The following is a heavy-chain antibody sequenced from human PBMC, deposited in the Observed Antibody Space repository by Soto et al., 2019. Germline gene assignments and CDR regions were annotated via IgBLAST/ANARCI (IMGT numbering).Heavy chain of an antibody. CDR2: IFYRGAT. CDR1: GGSISGHY. V-gene: IGHV4-59*11. CDR3: AGAGGNFDP. Sequence: SETLSLTCTVSGGSISGHYWGWIRQPPGKEPEWIGQIFYRGATNYNPSLEGRFTMSVDTSKSQFFLKLSSMTAADTAVYYCAGAGGNFDPWGQGTLVTVSS. J-gene: IGHJ5*02.